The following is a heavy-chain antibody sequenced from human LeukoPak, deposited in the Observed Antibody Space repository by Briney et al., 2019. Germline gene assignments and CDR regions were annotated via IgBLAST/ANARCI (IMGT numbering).Heavy chain of an antibody. CDR1: GYTFTGYY. J-gene: IGHJ4*02. CDR2: INPNSGGT. CDR3: ARDRWSSTSFPADY. V-gene: IGHV1-2*02. Sequence: ASVKVSCKASGYTFTGYYMHWVRQAPGQGLEWMGWINPNSGGTNYAQKFQGRVTMTRDTSISTAYMELSRLRSDDTAVYYCARDRWSSTSFPADYWGQGTLVTVSS. D-gene: IGHD2-2*01.